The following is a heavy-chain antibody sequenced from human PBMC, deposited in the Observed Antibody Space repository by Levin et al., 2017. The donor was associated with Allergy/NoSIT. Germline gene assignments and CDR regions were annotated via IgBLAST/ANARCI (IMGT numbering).Heavy chain of an antibody. Sequence: KVSCSVSGFTFSGSGFHWVRQASGKGLEWVGRIRNKANSYATAYAVSVKGRFTISRDDSKNTVDLQMNSLEIEDTAVYYCATDGFGFWGSHRGVNWFDLWGQGTVVTVSS. J-gene: IGHJ5*02. CDR2: IRNKANSYAT. CDR1: GFTFSGSG. V-gene: IGHV3-73*01. CDR3: ATDGFGFWGSHRGVNWFDL. D-gene: IGHD3-16*02.